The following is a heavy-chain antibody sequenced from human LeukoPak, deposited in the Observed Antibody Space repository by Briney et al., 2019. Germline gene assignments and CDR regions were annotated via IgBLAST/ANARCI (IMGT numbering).Heavy chain of an antibody. CDR2: IYYSGST. J-gene: IGHJ4*02. Sequence: PSETLSLTCTVSGGSISSSSYYWGWIRQPPGKGLEWIGSIYYSGSTYYNPSLKSRVTISVDTSKNQFSLKLSSVTAADTAVYYCARDNGDYYDSSGYYFFDYWGQGTLVTVSS. CDR3: ARDNGDYYDSSGYYFFDY. D-gene: IGHD3-22*01. CDR1: GGSISSSSYY. V-gene: IGHV4-39*07.